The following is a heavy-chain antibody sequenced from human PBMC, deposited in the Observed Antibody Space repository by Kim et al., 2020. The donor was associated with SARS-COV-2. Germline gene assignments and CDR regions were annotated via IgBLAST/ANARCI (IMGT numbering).Heavy chain of an antibody. CDR1: GFTVSSSY. Sequence: GGSLRLSCAASGFTVSSSYMSWVRQAPGKGLEWVSIIYSGGSTHYADSVKGRFTISRDTSKNTLYLQMDSLRPEDTAVYFCSVETFDYWGQGTLVTVSS. J-gene: IGHJ4*02. CDR2: IYSGGST. D-gene: IGHD6-19*01. V-gene: IGHV3-66*01. CDR3: SVETFDY.